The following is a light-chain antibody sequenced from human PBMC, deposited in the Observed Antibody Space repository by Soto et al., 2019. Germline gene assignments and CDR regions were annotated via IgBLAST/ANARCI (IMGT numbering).Light chain of an antibody. CDR3: QQLNSYPLT. CDR1: QGISSY. Sequence: DIKLTQSPSFLSASVGDRVTITCRASQGISSYLAWYQQKPGKAPKLLIYAASTLQSGVPSRFSGSGSGTEFTLTISSLQHEDFATYYCQQLNSYPLTFGGGTKVEIK. J-gene: IGKJ4*01. V-gene: IGKV1-9*01. CDR2: AAS.